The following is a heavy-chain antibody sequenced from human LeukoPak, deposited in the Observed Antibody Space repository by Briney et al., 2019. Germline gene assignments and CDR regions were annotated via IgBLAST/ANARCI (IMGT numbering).Heavy chain of an antibody. J-gene: IGHJ4*02. CDR3: APIGKASDFWSGPVN. Sequence: GGSLRLSCAASGFTFSSYSMNWVRQAPGKGLEWVSSISSSSSYIYYADSVKGRFTISRDNAKNSLYLQMNSLRAEDTAVYYCAPIGKASDFWSGPVNWGQGTLVTVSS. V-gene: IGHV3-21*01. CDR2: ISSSSSYI. CDR1: GFTFSSYS. D-gene: IGHD3-3*01.